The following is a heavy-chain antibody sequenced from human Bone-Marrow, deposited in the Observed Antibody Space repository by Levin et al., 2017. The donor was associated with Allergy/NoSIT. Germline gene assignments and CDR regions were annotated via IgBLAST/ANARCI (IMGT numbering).Heavy chain of an antibody. J-gene: IGHJ6*02. Sequence: GESLKISCKASGYTFTTFYLHWVRQAPGQGLEWMGQINPTTGDSIYAQKFQARARLTRDTSTTTVYMDLTSLKAEDAAVYYCARVLGYCSVLRCPGMDAWGQGTTVTVS. CDR1: GYTFTTFY. CDR2: INPTTGDS. V-gene: IGHV1-46*01. CDR3: ARVLGYCSVLRCPGMDA. D-gene: IGHD2-15*01.